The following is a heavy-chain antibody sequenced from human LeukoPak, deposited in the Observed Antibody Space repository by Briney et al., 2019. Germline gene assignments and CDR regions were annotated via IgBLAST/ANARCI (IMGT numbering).Heavy chain of an antibody. CDR1: GGSISRSY. CDR3: ARGPPPDFDF. Sequence: SETLSLTCIVSGGSISRSYWSWIRQPPGKGLEWIGYINYSGRTEYNPSLQSRVTMSVDTSKDQFSLKLSSVTAADTAVYYCARGPPPDFDFWGRGTLVTVSS. CDR2: INYSGRT. J-gene: IGHJ4*02. V-gene: IGHV4-59*12.